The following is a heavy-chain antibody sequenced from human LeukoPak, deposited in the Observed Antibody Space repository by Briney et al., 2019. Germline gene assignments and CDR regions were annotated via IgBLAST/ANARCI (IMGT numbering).Heavy chain of an antibody. D-gene: IGHD5-18*01. J-gene: IGHJ4*02. Sequence: GESLKISCKGSGYSFTSYWIGWVRQMPGKGLEWMGIIYPGDSDTRYSPSFQGQVTISADKTISTAYLQWSSLRASDSAIYYCARRDEYTYGPDYWDQGTLVTVSS. V-gene: IGHV5-51*01. CDR3: ARRDEYTYGPDY. CDR2: IYPGDSDT. CDR1: GYSFTSYW.